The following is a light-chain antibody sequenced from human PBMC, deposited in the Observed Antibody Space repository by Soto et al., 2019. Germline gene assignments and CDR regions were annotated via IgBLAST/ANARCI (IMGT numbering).Light chain of an antibody. V-gene: IGKV3-11*01. CDR2: DAS. CDR1: QSVSSS. J-gene: IGKJ2*01. CDR3: QQRSNWMLT. Sequence: LVLTQSPATLSLSPGESATLSCRASQSVSSSLAWYQQKPGQAPRLLIYDASHRATGIPARFSGSGSGTDFTLTISSLEPEDFAVYYCQQRSNWMLTFGQGTKLEIK.